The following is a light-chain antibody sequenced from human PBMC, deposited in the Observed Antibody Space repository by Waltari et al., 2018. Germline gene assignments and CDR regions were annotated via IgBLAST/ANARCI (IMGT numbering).Light chain of an antibody. CDR2: ESA. CDR3: HQYMSYPWT. V-gene: IGKV1-5*03. Sequence: DIQMTQSPATLPASVGDRVTITCRASQSIGRWLAWYQQKPGKAPKPLISESAKLQSGVPSRFSGSGSWTDFTLTINGLQPDDFAIYYCHQYMSYPWTFGLGTKVEIK. J-gene: IGKJ1*01. CDR1: QSIGRW.